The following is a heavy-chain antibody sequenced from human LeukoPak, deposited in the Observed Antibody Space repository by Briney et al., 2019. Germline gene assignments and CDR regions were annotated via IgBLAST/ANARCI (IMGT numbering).Heavy chain of an antibody. D-gene: IGHD6-13*01. CDR1: AYTFTSYD. CDR2: MNPNSGNT. V-gene: IGHV1-8*01. CDR3: ARGHGPGGSRWPNLDY. Sequence: ASGKVSCKASAYTFTSYDINWVRQATGQGLEWMGWMNPNSGNTAYAQKFQGRVTMTRDTSISTAYMELSSLRSEDTAVYYCARGHGPGGSRWPNLDYWGQGTLVTVSS. J-gene: IGHJ4*02.